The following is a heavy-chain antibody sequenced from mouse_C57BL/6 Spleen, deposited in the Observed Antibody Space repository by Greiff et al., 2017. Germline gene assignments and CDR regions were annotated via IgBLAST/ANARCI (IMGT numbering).Heavy chain of an antibody. CDR1: GFNIKDDY. D-gene: IGHD1-1*01. V-gene: IGHV14-4*01. Sequence: VQLQQSGAELVRPGASVKLSCTASGFNIKDDYMHWVKQRPEQGLEWIGWIDPENGDTEYASKFQGKATITADTSSNTAYLQLSSQTSEDTAVYYCTRDYYGSSYYFDYWGQGTTLTVSS. CDR3: TRDYYGSSYYFDY. J-gene: IGHJ2*01. CDR2: IDPENGDT.